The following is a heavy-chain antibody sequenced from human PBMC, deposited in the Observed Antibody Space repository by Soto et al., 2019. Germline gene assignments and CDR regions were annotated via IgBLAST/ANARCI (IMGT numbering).Heavy chain of an antibody. J-gene: IGHJ1*01. V-gene: IGHV1-18*01. CDR1: GYTFTSYG. CDR2: ISAYNGNT. CDR3: ARGYYYDFWSGYAAEYFQH. D-gene: IGHD3-3*01. Sequence: ASVKVSCKASGYTFTSYGISWVRQAPGQGLKWMGWISAYNGNTNYAQKFEGRVTMTRDTSTSTAYMELRSLRSEDTAVYYCARGYYYDFWSGYAAEYFQHWGQGTLVTVSS.